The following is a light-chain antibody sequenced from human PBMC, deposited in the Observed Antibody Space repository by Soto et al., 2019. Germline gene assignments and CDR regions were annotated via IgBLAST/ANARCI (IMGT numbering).Light chain of an antibody. V-gene: IGKV1-39*01. J-gene: IGKJ2*01. CDR3: QQYNTYHT. CDR2: AAS. CDR1: QSISSY. Sequence: DIPMTQSPSSLSASVGDRVTITCRASQSISSYLNWYQQKPGKAPKVLIYAASSLQSGVPSRFSGRGSGTDFTLTISSLQPDDFATYYCQQYNTYHTFGQGTKLEIK.